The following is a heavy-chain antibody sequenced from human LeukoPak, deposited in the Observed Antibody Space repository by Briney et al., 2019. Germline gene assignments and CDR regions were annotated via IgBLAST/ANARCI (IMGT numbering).Heavy chain of an antibody. V-gene: IGHV1-24*01. CDR1: GYTLTELS. Sequence: ASVKVSCKVSGYTLTELSMHWVRQAPGKGLEWMGGFDPEDGETIYAQKFQGRVTMTEDTSTDTAYMELSSLRSEDTAVYYCARQLAVAAPFGDWGQGTLVTVSS. CDR3: ARQLAVAAPFGD. D-gene: IGHD6-19*01. J-gene: IGHJ4*02. CDR2: FDPEDGET.